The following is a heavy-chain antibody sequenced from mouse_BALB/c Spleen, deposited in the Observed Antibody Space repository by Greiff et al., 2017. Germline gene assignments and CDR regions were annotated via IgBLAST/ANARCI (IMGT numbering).Heavy chain of an antibody. V-gene: IGHV14-3*02. CDR1: GFNIKDTY. CDR2: IDPANGNT. CDR3: ARELYGNAWFAY. Sequence: VHVKQSGAELVKPGASVKLSCTASGFNIKDTYMHWVKQRPEQGLEWIGRIDPANGNTKYDPKFQGKATITADTSSNTAYLQLSSLTSEDTAVYYCARELYGNAWFAYWGQGTLVTVSA. D-gene: IGHD2-1*01. J-gene: IGHJ3*01.